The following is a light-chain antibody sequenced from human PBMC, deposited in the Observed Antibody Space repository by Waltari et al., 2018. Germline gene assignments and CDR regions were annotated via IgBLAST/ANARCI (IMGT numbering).Light chain of an antibody. CDR3: LQYFGTPRT. V-gene: IGKV4-1*01. Sequence: DIVMTQSPDSLAVSLGERATINCKSTQSLFYIPDNKDYLGWYQQRQGQPPKLLIYWASTRESGVPDRFSGSGSGTDFTLTISSLQAEDVAVYYCLQYFGTPRTFGQGTKLEIK. J-gene: IGKJ2*01. CDR2: WAS. CDR1: QSLFYIPDNKDY.